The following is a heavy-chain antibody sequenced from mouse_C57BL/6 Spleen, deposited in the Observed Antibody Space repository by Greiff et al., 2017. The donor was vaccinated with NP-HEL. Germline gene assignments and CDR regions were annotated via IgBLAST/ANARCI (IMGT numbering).Heavy chain of an antibody. J-gene: IGHJ2*01. Sequence: EVKLMESGGGLVKPGGSLKLSCAASGFTFSDYGMHWVRQAPEKGLEWVAYISSGSSTIYYADTVKGRFTISRDNAKNTLFLQMTSLRSEDTAMYYCARRAVAPFFDYWGQGTTLTVSS. V-gene: IGHV5-17*01. CDR3: ARRAVAPFFDY. D-gene: IGHD1-1*01. CDR1: GFTFSDYG. CDR2: ISSGSSTI.